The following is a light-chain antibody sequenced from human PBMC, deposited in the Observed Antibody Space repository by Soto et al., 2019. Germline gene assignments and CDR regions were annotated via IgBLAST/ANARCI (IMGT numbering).Light chain of an antibody. CDR3: PQYGSSPWT. V-gene: IGKV3-20*01. Sequence: ETWLTQYPGTLSLSPGERATLSCRASQTIMSNYLAWYRQTPGQAPRLLIYGASNRATGIADRFSGSGSGPDFTLIISRMEPEDFALYNCPQYGSSPWTFRQGSKVAS. CDR2: GAS. CDR1: QTIMSNY. J-gene: IGKJ1*01.